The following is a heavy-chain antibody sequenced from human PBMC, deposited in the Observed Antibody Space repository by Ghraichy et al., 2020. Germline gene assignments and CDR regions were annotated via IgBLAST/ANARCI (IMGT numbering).Heavy chain of an antibody. Sequence: SETLSLTCTVSGGSISSYYWSWIRQPPGKGLEWIGYIYYSGSTNYNPSLKSRVTISEDTSKNQFSLKLSSVTAADTAVYYCARTPLAVAGTPYYHYGMDVWGQGTTVTVSS. J-gene: IGHJ6*02. CDR2: IYYSGST. V-gene: IGHV4-59*08. D-gene: IGHD6-19*01. CDR3: ARTPLAVAGTPYYHYGMDV. CDR1: GGSISSYY.